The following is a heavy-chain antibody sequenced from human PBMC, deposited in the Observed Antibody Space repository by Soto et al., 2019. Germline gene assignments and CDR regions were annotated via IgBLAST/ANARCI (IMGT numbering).Heavy chain of an antibody. V-gene: IGHV3-30*03. J-gene: IGHJ4*02. CDR3: ALAARYCSGGSCYSFTFDS. CDR2: ISYDGSNK. D-gene: IGHD2-15*01. CDR1: GFTFSSYG. Sequence: GGSLRLSCAASGFTFSSYGMHWVRQAPGKGLEWVAVISYDGSNKYYADSVKGRFTISRDNSKNTLYLQMNSLRAEDTAVYYCALAARYCSGGSCYSFTFDSWGQGTLVTVSS.